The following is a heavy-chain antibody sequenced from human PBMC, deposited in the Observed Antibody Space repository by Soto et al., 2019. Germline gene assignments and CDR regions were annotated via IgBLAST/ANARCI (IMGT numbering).Heavy chain of an antibody. CDR1: GLIFDDYA. CDR3: ATQGY. J-gene: IGHJ4*02. Sequence: EGQLVESGGGLIQPGRSLRLSCAASGLIFDDYAMHWVRQAPGKGLEWVSGISGNGGRIGYADSVKGRFTISRVNTKNSLYLQMHSVRVEDTAFYYCATQGYWGQGTLVTVSS. V-gene: IGHV3-9*01. CDR2: ISGNGGRI.